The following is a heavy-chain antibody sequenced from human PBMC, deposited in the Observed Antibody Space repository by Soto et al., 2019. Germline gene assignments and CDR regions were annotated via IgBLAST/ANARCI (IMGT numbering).Heavy chain of an antibody. V-gene: IGHV4-39*01. D-gene: IGHD3-16*01. J-gene: IGHJ6*02. CDR1: GGSISSSSYY. CDR3: ARHNGPLYVGYYYDMDV. CDR2: IYYSGYT. Sequence: PSETLSLTCTVSGGSISSSSYYWGWIRQPPGKGLEWIGSIYYSGYTYYNPSLKSRVTIPVDTSKTQFSLKLSSVTAADTAVYYCARHNGPLYVGYYYDMDVWGQGTTVTVS.